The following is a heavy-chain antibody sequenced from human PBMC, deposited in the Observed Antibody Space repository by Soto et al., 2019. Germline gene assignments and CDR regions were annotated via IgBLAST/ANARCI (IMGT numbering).Heavy chain of an antibody. CDR2: IIPIFGTA. J-gene: IGHJ4*02. CDR1: GGTFSSYA. CDR3: AREGYDYFWGSYRPDY. V-gene: IGHV1-69*13. D-gene: IGHD3-16*02. Sequence: SVKVSCKASGGTFSSYAISWVRQAPGQGLEWMGGIIPIFGTANYAQKFQGRVTITADESTSTAYMELSSLRSEGTAVYYCAREGYDYFWGSYRPDYWGQGTLVTVSS.